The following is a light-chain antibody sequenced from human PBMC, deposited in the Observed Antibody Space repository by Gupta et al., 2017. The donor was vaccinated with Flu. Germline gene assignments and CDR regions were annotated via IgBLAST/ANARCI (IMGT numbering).Light chain of an antibody. V-gene: IGKV1-39*01. J-gene: IGKJ2*01. CDR3: QQSYDTPYT. CDR1: QSISSY. Sequence: PSSLSAFVGDRVTITCRASQSISSYLNWYHQRPGKAPKLLIYSASSLQSGVPSRFSGSGSGTDFTLTISSLQPEDFATYYCQQSYDTPYTFGQGTXLEIK. CDR2: SAS.